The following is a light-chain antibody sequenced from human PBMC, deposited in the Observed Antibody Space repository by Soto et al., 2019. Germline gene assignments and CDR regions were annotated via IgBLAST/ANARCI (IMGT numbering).Light chain of an antibody. J-gene: IGKJ2*03. CDR2: AAS. CDR1: QSISSY. V-gene: IGKV1-39*01. CDR3: QQSYSTPC. Sequence: DLQMTQSPSSLSASVGDSVTITCRASQSISSYLNWYQQKPGKAPKLLIYAASSLQSGVPSRFSGSGSGTDFTLTISSLQPEDFATYYCQQSYSTPCFGQGTKLEIK.